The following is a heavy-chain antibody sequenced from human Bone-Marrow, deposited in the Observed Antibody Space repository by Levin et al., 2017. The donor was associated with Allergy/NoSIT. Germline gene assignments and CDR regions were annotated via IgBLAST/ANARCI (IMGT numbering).Heavy chain of an antibody. CDR1: GFTVGDYA. J-gene: IGHJ5*02. CDR3: SRDLNTAMVGSGVDWFDP. V-gene: IGHV3-49*03. CDR2: IRSNAYGGTT. Sequence: GGSLRLSCTASGFTVGDYAFSWFRQAPGKGLEWVGFIRSNAYGGTTEYAASVEGRFTIPRDDSKSIAYLYMNSLKTEDTAVYYCSRDLNTAMVGSGVDWFDPWGQGTLVTVSS. D-gene: IGHD5-18*01.